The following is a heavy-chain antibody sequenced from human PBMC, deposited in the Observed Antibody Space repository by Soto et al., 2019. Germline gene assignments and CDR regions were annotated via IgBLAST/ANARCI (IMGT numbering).Heavy chain of an antibody. CDR2: ISYDGSNK. D-gene: IGHD2-2*01. CDR1: GFTFCSYA. J-gene: IGHJ6*04. Sequence: GGSLRLSCAASGFTFCSYAMHWVRQAPGKGLEWVAVISYDGSNKYYADSVKGRFTISRDNSKNTLYLQMNSLRAEDTAVYYCARVFYRVLVPAASYYHGMDVWGKGTTVTVSS. V-gene: IGHV3-30-3*01. CDR3: ARVFYRVLVPAASYYHGMDV.